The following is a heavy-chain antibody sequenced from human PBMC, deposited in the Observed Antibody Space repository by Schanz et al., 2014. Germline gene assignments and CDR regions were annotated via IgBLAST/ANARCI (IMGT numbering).Heavy chain of an antibody. V-gene: IGHV1-2*02. CDR1: GYTFTDYY. J-gene: IGHJ3*02. CDR3: AREMLDIVATMDDDAFDI. D-gene: IGHD5-12*01. Sequence: QVQLVQSGAEVKKPGASVKVSCKASGYTFTDYYIHWVRQAPGQGLEWMGWISANSGGTNYAQKFQGRVTMTRDTSISTAYMEMSRLISDDTAVYYRAREMLDIVATMDDDAFDIWGQGTMVTVSS. CDR2: ISANSGGT.